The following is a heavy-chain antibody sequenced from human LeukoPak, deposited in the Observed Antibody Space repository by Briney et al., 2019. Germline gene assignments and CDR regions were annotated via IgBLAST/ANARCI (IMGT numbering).Heavy chain of an antibody. CDR1: GYTLPSYG. CDR2: INAYNGKT. CDR3: ARDFLGYCSSTSCYWGDY. Sequence: GASVTVSCKASGYTLPSYGLSWVGQAPGQGLEWMGWINAYNGKTHFAQKLQDRVTMTTDTSTSTAYMELRSLRSDDTAVYYCARDFLGYCSSTSCYWGDYWGQGTLVTVSS. V-gene: IGHV1-18*04. D-gene: IGHD2-2*01. J-gene: IGHJ4*02.